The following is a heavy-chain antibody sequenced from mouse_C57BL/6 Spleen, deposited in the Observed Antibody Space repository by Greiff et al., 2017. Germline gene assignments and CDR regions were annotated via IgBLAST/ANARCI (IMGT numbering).Heavy chain of an antibody. V-gene: IGHV1-69*01. Sequence: QLQQPGAELVMPGASVKLSCKASGYTFTSYWMHWVKQRPGQGLEWIGEIDPSDSYTNYNQKFKGKSTLTVDKSSSTAYMQLSSLTSEDSAVYYCARAYGSSLDYWGQGTTLTVSS. D-gene: IGHD1-1*01. CDR2: IDPSDSYT. J-gene: IGHJ2*01. CDR3: ARAYGSSLDY. CDR1: GYTFTSYW.